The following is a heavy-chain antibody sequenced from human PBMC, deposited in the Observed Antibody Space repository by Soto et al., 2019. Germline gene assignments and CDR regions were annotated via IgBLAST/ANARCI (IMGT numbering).Heavy chain of an antibody. J-gene: IGHJ4*02. CDR1: GFILSTYW. Sequence: PGGSLRLSCAASGFILSTYWMHWVRQAPGKGLEWVSAISGSGGSTYYADSVKGRFTISRDNSKNTLYPQMNSLRAEDTAVYYCAKYLTRNTVDYYGSGSYFDYWGQGTLVTVSS. CDR2: ISGSGGST. D-gene: IGHD3-10*01. CDR3: AKYLTRNTVDYYGSGSYFDY. V-gene: IGHV3-23*01.